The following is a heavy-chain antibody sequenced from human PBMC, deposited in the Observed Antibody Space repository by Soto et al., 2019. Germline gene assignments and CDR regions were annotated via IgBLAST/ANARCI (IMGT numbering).Heavy chain of an antibody. V-gene: IGHV1-2*02. CDR1: RETFTGYY. CDR3: ATDGFYGGNSGEGFDY. Sequence: GASGKVSCKASRETFTGYYMHWVRQAPGQGLEWMGWINPNSGGPNYAQKFQGRVTMTEDTSTDTAYMELSSLRSEDTAVYYCATDGFYGGNSGEGFDYWGQGTLVTVSS. CDR2: INPNSGGP. J-gene: IGHJ4*02. D-gene: IGHD2-21*02.